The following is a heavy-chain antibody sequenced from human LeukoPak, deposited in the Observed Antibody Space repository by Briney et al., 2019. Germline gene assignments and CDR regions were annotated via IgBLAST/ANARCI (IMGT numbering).Heavy chain of an antibody. CDR3: AHKGSYGTFDY. V-gene: IGHV2-5*01. J-gene: IGHJ4*02. D-gene: IGHD5-18*01. Sequence: SGPTLVKPTQTLTLTCTFSGFSLSTSGVSVGWIRQPPGKALEWLALIYWNDDKGYSPSLKNRLTITKDTYENQVVLTVTNMDPVDTATYYCAHKGSYGTFDYWGQGTLVTVSS. CDR2: IYWNDDK. CDR1: GFSLSTSGVS.